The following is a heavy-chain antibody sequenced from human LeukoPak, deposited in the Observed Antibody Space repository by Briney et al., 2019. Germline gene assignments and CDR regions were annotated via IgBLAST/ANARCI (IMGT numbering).Heavy chain of an antibody. CDR3: ARMDYDFWSGRTNWFDP. J-gene: IGHJ5*02. Sequence: SETLSLTCTVSGGSISSYYWSWIRQPPGKGLEWIGYIYYSGSTNYNPSLKSRVTISVDTSKNQFSLKLSSVTAADTAVYYCARMDYDFWSGRTNWFDPWGQGTLVTVSS. CDR1: GGSISSYY. D-gene: IGHD3-3*01. V-gene: IGHV4-59*01. CDR2: IYYSGST.